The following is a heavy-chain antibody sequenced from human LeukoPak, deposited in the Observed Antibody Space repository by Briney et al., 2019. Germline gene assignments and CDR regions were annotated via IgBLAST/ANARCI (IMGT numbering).Heavy chain of an antibody. CDR3: ARDLASCAGDCYSDGFDY. CDR2: IYHGGST. J-gene: IGHJ4*02. V-gene: IGHV4-38-2*02. Sequence: PSETLSLTCAVYGGSFSGYYWGWIRQSPGKGLEWIGSIYHGGSTYYNPSLRSRVIVSVDTSKNHFPLKMSSVTAADTAVYYCARDLASCAGDCYSDGFDYWGQGALVTVSS. D-gene: IGHD2-21*02. CDR1: GGSFSGYY.